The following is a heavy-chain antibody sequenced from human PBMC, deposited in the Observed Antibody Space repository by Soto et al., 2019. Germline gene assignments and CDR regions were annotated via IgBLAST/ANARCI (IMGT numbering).Heavy chain of an antibody. V-gene: IGHV4-30-4*01. CDR3: AREAHYDFWSGYYPDAFDI. CDR2: IYYSGST. J-gene: IGHJ3*02. CDR1: GGSISSGDYY. Sequence: SETLSLTCTVSGGSISSGDYYWSWIRQPPGKGLEWIGYIYYSGSTYYNPSLKSRVTISVDTPKNQFSLKLSSVTAADTAVYYRAREAHYDFWSGYYPDAFDIWGQGTMVTVSS. D-gene: IGHD3-3*01.